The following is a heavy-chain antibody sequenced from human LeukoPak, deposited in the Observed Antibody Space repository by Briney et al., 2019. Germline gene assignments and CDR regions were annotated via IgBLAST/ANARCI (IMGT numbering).Heavy chain of an antibody. D-gene: IGHD3-10*01. CDR2: INHSGST. Sequence: SETLSLTCAVYGGSFSGYYWSWIRQPPGKGLEWIGEINHSGSTNYNPSLKSRVTISIDTSKRQFSLKLNSVTAADTAVYYCAREDYYGSAADYWGQGTLVTVSS. V-gene: IGHV4-34*01. CDR3: AREDYYGSAADY. CDR1: GGSFSGYY. J-gene: IGHJ4*02.